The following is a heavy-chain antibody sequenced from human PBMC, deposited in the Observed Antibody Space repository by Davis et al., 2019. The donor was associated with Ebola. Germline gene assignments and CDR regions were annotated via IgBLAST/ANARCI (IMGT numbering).Heavy chain of an antibody. CDR3: ARADYFDD. Sequence: ESLKISCVASGFTFSTYSMSWVRQAPGKGLEWVSSISSDSDYIYYADSAKGRFTISRDNAKNSLYLQMNSLRSDDTAVYYCARADYFDDWGQGTLVTVSS. J-gene: IGHJ4*02. CDR2: ISSDSDYI. V-gene: IGHV3-21*04. D-gene: IGHD5-12*01. CDR1: GFTFSTYS.